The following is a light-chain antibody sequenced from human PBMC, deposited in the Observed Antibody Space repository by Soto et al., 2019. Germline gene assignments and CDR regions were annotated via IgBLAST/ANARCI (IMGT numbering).Light chain of an antibody. CDR3: QQYGGSPPYT. J-gene: IGKJ2*01. Sequence: VLTQSPGTLSLSPGERATISCRASQSINSSYLAWYQHKPDQAPRLLFYGASSRATGIPHRFSGSASGTDFTLTISRLEPEDCGVYYCQQYGGSPPYTFGQGTRLEIK. V-gene: IGKV3-20*01. CDR1: QSINSSY. CDR2: GAS.